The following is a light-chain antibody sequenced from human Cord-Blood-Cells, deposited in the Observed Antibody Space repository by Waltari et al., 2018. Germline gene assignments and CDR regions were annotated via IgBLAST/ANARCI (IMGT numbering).Light chain of an antibody. J-gene: IGLJ3*02. Sequence: QSALTQPASVSGSPGQSITISCTGTSSDVGSYNLVSWSQQHPGKAPKLMIYEGIKRPSGVSNRFSGSKSGNTASLTISGLQAEYEADYYSCSYAGSSTWVCGVGTKLTVL. V-gene: IGLV2-23*01. CDR3: CSYAGSSTWV. CDR1: SSDVGSYNL. CDR2: EGI.